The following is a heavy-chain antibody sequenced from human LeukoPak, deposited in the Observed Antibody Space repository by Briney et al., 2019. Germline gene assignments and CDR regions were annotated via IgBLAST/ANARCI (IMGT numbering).Heavy chain of an antibody. CDR1: GGSISSSSYY. V-gene: IGHV4-39*07. CDR3: ARGGQLNWFDP. J-gene: IGHJ5*02. Sequence: SETLSLTCSVSGGSISSSSYYWGWIRQPPGKGLEWIGNIHYSGSTIYNPSLKSRVTISVDTSKNQFSLRLTSVTAADTAMYYCARGGQLNWFDPWGQGTLVTVSS. D-gene: IGHD5-18*01. CDR2: IHYSGST.